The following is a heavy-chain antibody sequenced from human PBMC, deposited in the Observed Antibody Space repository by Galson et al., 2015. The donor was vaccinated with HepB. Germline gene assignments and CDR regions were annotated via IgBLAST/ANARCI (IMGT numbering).Heavy chain of an antibody. CDR3: ATDGCCSGGSCYSSKNYYYYGMDV. Sequence: SCKASGYTFTSYGISWVRQAPGQGLEWMGGFDPEDGETIYAQKFQGRVTMTEDTSTDTAYMELSSLRSEDTAVYYCATDGCCSGGSCYSSKNYYYYGMDVWGQGTTVTVSS. CDR2: FDPEDGET. D-gene: IGHD2-15*01. CDR1: GYTFTSYG. J-gene: IGHJ6*02. V-gene: IGHV1-24*01.